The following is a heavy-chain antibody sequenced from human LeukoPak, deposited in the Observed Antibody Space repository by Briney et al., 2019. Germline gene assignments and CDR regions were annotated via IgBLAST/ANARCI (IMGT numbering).Heavy chain of an antibody. V-gene: IGHV3-48*01. Sequence: PGGSLRLSCAASGFTFSSHSMNWVRQAPGKGLEWVSYISNSGSIIYYADPVKGRFTISRDNAKNSLYLQMNSLRAEDTAVYYCARGAYYHEDWGQGSQVTVSS. CDR3: ARGAYYHED. J-gene: IGHJ4*02. CDR2: ISNSGSII. CDR1: GFTFSSHS. D-gene: IGHD3-22*01.